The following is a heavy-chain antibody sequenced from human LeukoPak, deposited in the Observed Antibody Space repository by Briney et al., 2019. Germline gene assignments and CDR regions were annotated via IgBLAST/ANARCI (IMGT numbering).Heavy chain of an antibody. Sequence: SETLSLTCTVSSGSISTSNYYWGWVRQPPGKALEWIGNIFYSGSTYYSPSLKSRVTISLDTSRNQFSLKLNSVTAADTAVYYCARDRYYYDSRGYSRMDVWGKGTTVTISS. J-gene: IGHJ6*04. CDR3: ARDRYYYDSRGYSRMDV. CDR1: SGSISTSNYY. V-gene: IGHV4-39*07. D-gene: IGHD3-22*01. CDR2: IFYSGST.